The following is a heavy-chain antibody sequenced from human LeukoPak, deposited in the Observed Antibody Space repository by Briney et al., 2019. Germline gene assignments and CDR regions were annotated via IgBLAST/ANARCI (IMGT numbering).Heavy chain of an antibody. V-gene: IGHV3-11*04. CDR3: RIAVSGDFDY. Sequence: PGGSLRLSCAASGFTFSDYYMSWIRQAPGKGLEWVSYISSSGTTIFYADSVKGRFTISRDNAKNTLYLQMNSLRVEDTAVYYCRIAVSGDFDYWGQGTLVTVSS. CDR2: ISSSGTTI. CDR1: GFTFSDYY. D-gene: IGHD3-10*01. J-gene: IGHJ4*02.